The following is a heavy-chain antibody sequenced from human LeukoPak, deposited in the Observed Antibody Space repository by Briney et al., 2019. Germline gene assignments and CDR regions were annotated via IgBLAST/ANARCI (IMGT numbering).Heavy chain of an antibody. CDR2: IGIGTSQI. D-gene: IGHD3-3*01. Sequence: GGSLRLSCAASGFSFSAYSMNWVRQTPGKGLEWVSAIGIGTSQIWYADSVKGRFTISRDSSKNTLFLQMDSLRAEDTAVYYCARDATFWSRYYHYWGQGTLVTVSS. CDR1: GFSFSAYS. CDR3: ARDATFWSRYYHY. V-gene: IGHV3-21*01. J-gene: IGHJ4*02.